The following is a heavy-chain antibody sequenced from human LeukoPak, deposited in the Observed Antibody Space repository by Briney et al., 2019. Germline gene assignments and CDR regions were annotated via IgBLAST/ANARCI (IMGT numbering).Heavy chain of an antibody. CDR1: GDSIRNNNYY. V-gene: IGHV4-39*07. Sequence: SETLSLTCVVSGDSIRNNNYYWGWIRQTPGKGLEWIGNIYYTGSTYYNPSLKSRVTISVDTSKNQFSLKLTSVTAADTAVYYCASIGFTVTNWFDPWGQGTLVTVSS. CDR2: IYYTGST. J-gene: IGHJ5*02. CDR3: ASIGFTVTNWFDP. D-gene: IGHD4-11*01.